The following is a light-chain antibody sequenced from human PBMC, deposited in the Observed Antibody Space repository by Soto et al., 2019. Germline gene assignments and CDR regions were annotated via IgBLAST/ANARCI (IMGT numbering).Light chain of an antibody. CDR3: QQYTNTNNPWM. CDR2: KVS. J-gene: IGKJ1*01. V-gene: IGKV2-30*02. Sequence: DVVMTQSPLSLPVTLGQPASISCRSNQSLVHSDGIAYFSWFQQRPGRSPRRLIYKVSNRDSGVPARFSGSGSGTEFTLIISGLQPDDSATYYCQQYTNTNNPWMFGQGTKVDI. CDR1: QSLVHSDGIAY.